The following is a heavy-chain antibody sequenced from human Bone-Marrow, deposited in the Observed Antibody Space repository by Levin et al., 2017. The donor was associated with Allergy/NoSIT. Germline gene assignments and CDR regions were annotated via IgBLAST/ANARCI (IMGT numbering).Heavy chain of an antibody. CDR1: GYTFTDNF. Sequence: ASVKVSCKASGYTFTDNFIHWVRQAPGQGLEWMGRLNPKSGGTDYSPKFQGRVSMTRDTTINTAYMQLSGLTSDDTAVYFCARGSTDGQGWGQGTLVTVSS. CDR2: LNPKSGGT. CDR3: ARGSTDGQG. V-gene: IGHV1-2*06. D-gene: IGHD1-26*01. J-gene: IGHJ4*02.